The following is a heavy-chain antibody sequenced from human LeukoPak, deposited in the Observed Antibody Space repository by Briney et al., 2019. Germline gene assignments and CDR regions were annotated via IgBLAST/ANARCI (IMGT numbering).Heavy chain of an antibody. J-gene: IGHJ6*03. CDR2: MNPNSGNT. D-gene: IGHD3-10*01. CDR1: GYTFTSYD. CDR3: ARGWSGYYYYYMDV. Sequence: ASVKVSCKASGYTFTSYDINWVRQATGQGLEWMGWMNPNSGNTGYAQKFQGRVTITRNTSTSTAYMELSSLRSEDTAVYYCARGWSGYYYYYMDVWGKGTTVTVSS. V-gene: IGHV1-8*03.